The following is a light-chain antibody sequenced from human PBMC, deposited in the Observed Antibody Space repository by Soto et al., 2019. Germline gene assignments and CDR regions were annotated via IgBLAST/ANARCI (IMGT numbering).Light chain of an antibody. CDR2: DVT. J-gene: IGLJ1*01. CDR1: TSDVGGYDY. V-gene: IGLV2-11*01. Sequence: QSVLTQPRSVSGSPGQSVAISCTGTTSDVGGYDYVSWYQQHPGKAPKLIIFDVTKRPSGGPDRFSGSKSGNTASLTISGLQAEDEADYFCCSYAGDFYVFGSGTKLTVL. CDR3: CSYAGDFYV.